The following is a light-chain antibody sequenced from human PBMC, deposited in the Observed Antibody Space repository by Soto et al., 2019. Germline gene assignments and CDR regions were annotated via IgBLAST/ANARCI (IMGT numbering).Light chain of an antibody. CDR3: HQYYSTPYT. CDR1: QSVLYSSNNKNY. CDR2: WAS. J-gene: IGKJ2*01. V-gene: IGKV4-1*01. Sequence: DIVMTQSPDSLAVSLGERATINCKSSQSVLYSSNNKNYLAWYQQKPGQPPKLLIYWASTRESGVPDRFSGSGSGTVFTLTISSLQAEDVAVYYCHQYYSTPYTFGQGTKLEI.